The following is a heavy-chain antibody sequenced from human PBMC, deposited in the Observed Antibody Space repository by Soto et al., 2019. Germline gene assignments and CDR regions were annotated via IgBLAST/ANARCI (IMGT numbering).Heavy chain of an antibody. CDR2: IYWDDDN. J-gene: IGHJ5*02. CDR1: GFSLTNNGEA. CDR3: ARYVATSPAGWFEP. D-gene: IGHD3-10*02. V-gene: IGHV2-5*02. Sequence: QITLKESGPALVKPTQTLTLTCTFSGFSLTNNGEAVGWFRQSPGKALEWLVLIYWDDDNRDNPTLRTRLSTTKDTSKSQGVLTLTNMDPVDTATYYCARYVATSPAGWFEPWGQGIPVTVSS.